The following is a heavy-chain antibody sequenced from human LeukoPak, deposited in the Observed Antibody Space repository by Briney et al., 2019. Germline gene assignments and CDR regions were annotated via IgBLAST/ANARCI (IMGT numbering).Heavy chain of an antibody. CDR2: ISGSGGGT. CDR3: AKGLNYGDYDN. D-gene: IGHD4-17*01. J-gene: IGHJ4*02. Sequence: PGGSLRLSCAASGFSSSFSDYYMSWIRQAPGKGLEWVSAISGSGGGTYYADSVKGRFTISRDNSKNTLYLQMNSLRAEDTALYYCAKGLNYGDYDNWGQGTLVTVSS. V-gene: IGHV3-23*01. CDR1: GFSSSFSDYY.